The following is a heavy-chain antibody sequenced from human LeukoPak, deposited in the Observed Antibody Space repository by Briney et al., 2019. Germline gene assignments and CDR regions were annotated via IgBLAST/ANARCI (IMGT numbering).Heavy chain of an antibody. CDR1: GFTFSNAW. J-gene: IGHJ5*02. D-gene: IGHD3-16*01. Sequence: GGSLRLSCAASGFTFSNAWMSWVRQAPGKGLEWVGRIKSKTNDGTTDYAAPVKGRFTISRDDSKNTLYLQLNSLKTEDTAVYYCTTGLGGTWGQGTLVTVSS. CDR2: IKSKTNDGTT. V-gene: IGHV3-15*01. CDR3: TTGLGGT.